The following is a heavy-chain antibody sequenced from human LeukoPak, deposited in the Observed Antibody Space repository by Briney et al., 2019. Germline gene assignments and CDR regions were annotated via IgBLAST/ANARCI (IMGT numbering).Heavy chain of an antibody. CDR1: GGSVSSGGYY. V-gene: IGHV4-39*07. J-gene: IGHJ6*03. CDR2: IYYSGST. Sequence: SETLSLTCSVSGGSVSSGGYYWGWIRQPPGKGLEWIGTIYYSGSTYYDPSLKSRVTISVDTSKNQFSLKLSSVTAADTAVYYCVTIFGVPVYGYMDVWGKGTTVTVSS. D-gene: IGHD3-3*01. CDR3: VTIFGVPVYGYMDV.